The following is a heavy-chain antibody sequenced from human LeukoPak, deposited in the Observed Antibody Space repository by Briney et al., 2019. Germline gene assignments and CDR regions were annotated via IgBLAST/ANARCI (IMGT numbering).Heavy chain of an antibody. V-gene: IGHV4-59*08. J-gene: IGHJ5*02. CDR2: IYYSGGT. CDR1: GGSISSYY. CDR3: ARGAVLWFGELLLGWFDP. Sequence: ASETLSLTCTVSGGSISSYYWSWIRQPPGKGLEWSGYIYYSGGTNYNPSLKSRVTISVDTSKNQFSLKLSSVTAADTAVYYCARGAVLWFGELLLGWFDPWGQGTLVTVSS. D-gene: IGHD3-10*01.